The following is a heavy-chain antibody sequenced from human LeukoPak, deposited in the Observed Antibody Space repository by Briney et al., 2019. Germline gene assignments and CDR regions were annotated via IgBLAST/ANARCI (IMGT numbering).Heavy chain of an antibody. CDR1: GFTFSSYS. V-gene: IGHV3-21*01. CDR3: ARDCSSGYYDFWSGYWAFDI. D-gene: IGHD3-3*01. CDR2: ISSSSSYI. Sequence: PGGSLRLSCAASGFTFSSYSMNWVRQAPGKGLEWVSAISSSSSYIYYADSVKGRFTISIDNAKNSLYLQMNSLRAEDTAVYYCARDCSSGYYDFWSGYWAFDIWGQGTMVTVSS. J-gene: IGHJ3*02.